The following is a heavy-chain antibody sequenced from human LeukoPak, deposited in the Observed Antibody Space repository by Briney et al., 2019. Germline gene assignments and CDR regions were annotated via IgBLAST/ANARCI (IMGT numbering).Heavy chain of an antibody. CDR3: ARPHWQWLDGRYFDY. CDR1: GGSFSGYY. V-gene: IGHV4-34*01. D-gene: IGHD6-19*01. J-gene: IGHJ4*02. Sequence: SVTLSLTCAVYGGSFSGYYWSWIRQPPGKGLEWIGEINHSGSTNYNPYLKSRVTISVDTSKDQFSLKLSSVTAEDTAVYYCARPHWQWLDGRYFDYWGQGTLVTVSS. CDR2: INHSGST.